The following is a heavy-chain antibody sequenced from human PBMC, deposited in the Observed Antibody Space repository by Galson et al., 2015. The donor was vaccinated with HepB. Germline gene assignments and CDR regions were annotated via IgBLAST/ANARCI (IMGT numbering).Heavy chain of an antibody. CDR3: AGVSGIQWPDL. D-gene: IGHD5-12*01. CDR1: GGSMSTYS. J-gene: IGHJ4*02. V-gene: IGHV4-59*01. Sequence: ETLSLTCTVSGGSMSTYSWSWIRQPPGKGLEWVGCISYSGRTKYNPSLKSQVTISLDTSKNQFSLKLSSVTAADTAVFYCAGVSGIQWPDLWGQGTLVTVSS. CDR2: ISYSGRT.